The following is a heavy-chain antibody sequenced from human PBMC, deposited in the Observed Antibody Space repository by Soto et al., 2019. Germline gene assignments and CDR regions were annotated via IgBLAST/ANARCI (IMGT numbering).Heavy chain of an antibody. J-gene: IGHJ4*02. V-gene: IGHV1-69*08. Sequence: QVHLVQSGAELKQPGSSVTVSCKASGGTFNTYTFSWVRQVPGQGLEWMGSVLPILGSINYAPEFQGRLSISADQSSTTVYMELSSLTSQDTATYSCGRIPRYSFPTSDPLDNWGQGTLVTVSS. CDR2: VLPILGSI. CDR1: GGTFNTYT. CDR3: GRIPRYSFPTSDPLDN. D-gene: IGHD3-16*02.